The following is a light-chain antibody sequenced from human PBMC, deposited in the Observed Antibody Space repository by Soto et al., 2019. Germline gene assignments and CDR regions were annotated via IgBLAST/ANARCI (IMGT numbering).Light chain of an antibody. V-gene: IGKV3-20*01. CDR1: QSVSSTY. CDR3: QHYGSSLYT. J-gene: IGKJ2*01. CDR2: GAS. Sequence: EIVLAQSPGTLSLSPGERATLSCRASQSVSSTYLAWYQQKPGQAPRLLIHGASSRATGIPDRFSGSGSGTDFTLTISRLEPEDFAVYYCQHYGSSLYTFGQGTKLEIK.